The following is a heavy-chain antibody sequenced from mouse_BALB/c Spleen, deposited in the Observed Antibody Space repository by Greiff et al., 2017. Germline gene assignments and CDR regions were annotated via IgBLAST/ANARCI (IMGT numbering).Heavy chain of an antibody. J-gene: IGHJ3*01. D-gene: IGHD1-1*01. CDR3: ARGGNYYGNSPGWFAY. CDR1: GFNIKDTY. Sequence: VQLQQSGAELVKPGASVKLSCTASGFNIKDTYMHWVKQRPEQGLEWIGRIDPANGNTKYDPKFQGKATITADTSSNTAYLQLSSLTSEDTAVYYCARGGNYYGNSPGWFAYWGQGTLVTVSA. CDR2: IDPANGNT. V-gene: IGHV14-3*02.